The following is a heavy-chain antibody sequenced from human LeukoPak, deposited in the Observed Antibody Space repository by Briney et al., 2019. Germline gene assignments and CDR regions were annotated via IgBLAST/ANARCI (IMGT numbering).Heavy chain of an antibody. CDR3: AGATNAWFDP. CDR1: GVSISSYY. Sequence: PSENLSLNGTVSGVSISSYYWSWIRQPPGRGLEWIGYIYYSGSTNYNPSLKSRVTISVDTSKNQFSLKLSSVTAADTAVYYCAGATNAWFDPWGQGTLVTVSS. V-gene: IGHV4-59*01. CDR2: IYYSGST. J-gene: IGHJ5*02. D-gene: IGHD1-26*01.